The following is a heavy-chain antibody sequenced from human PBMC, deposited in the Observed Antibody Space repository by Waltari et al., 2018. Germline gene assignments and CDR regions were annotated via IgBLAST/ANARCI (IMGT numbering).Heavy chain of an antibody. CDR3: ARGLQRYYDFWSGYYPYFDY. Sequence: QVQLQQWGAGLLKPSETLSLTCAVYGGSFSGYYWSWIRQPPGKGLEWIGEINHSGSTNYNPSLKSRVTISVDTSKNQFSLKLSSVTAADTAVYYCARGLQRYYDFWSGYYPYFDYWGQGTLVTVSS. V-gene: IGHV4-34*01. CDR2: INHSGST. J-gene: IGHJ4*02. D-gene: IGHD3-3*01. CDR1: GGSFSGYY.